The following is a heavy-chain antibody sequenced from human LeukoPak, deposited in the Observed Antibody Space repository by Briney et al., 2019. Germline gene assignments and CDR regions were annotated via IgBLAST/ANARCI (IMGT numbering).Heavy chain of an antibody. CDR2: INPNSGGT. Sequence: VASVKVSCKASGYTFTSYDINWVRQATGQGLEWMGWINPNSGGTNYARKFQGRVTMTRDTSISTAYMELSRLRSDDTAVYYCAREQGSSFDYWGQGTLVTVSS. D-gene: IGHD6-6*01. V-gene: IGHV1-2*02. CDR3: AREQGSSFDY. CDR1: GYTFTSYD. J-gene: IGHJ4*02.